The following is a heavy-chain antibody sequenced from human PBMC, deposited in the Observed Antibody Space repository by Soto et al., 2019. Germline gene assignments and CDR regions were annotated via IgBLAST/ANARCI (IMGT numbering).Heavy chain of an antibody. CDR2: INHSGST. Sequence: PSETLSLTCAVYGGSFSGYYWTWIRQPPGTGLEWIGEINHSGSTNYNPSLKSRVTISVDTSKNQFSLKLSSVTAADTAVYYCARVPFPYYYDSSGPFDYWGQGTLVTVSS. J-gene: IGHJ4*02. V-gene: IGHV4-34*01. CDR3: ARVPFPYYYDSSGPFDY. D-gene: IGHD3-22*01. CDR1: GGSFSGYY.